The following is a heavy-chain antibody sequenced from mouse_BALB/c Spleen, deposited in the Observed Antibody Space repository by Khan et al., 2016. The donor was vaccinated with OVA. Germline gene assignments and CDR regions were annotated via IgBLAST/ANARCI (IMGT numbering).Heavy chain of an antibody. D-gene: IGHD1-1*01. CDR2: IKPSTGYT. J-gene: IGHJ3*01. Sequence: QVQLQQSGAELAKPGASVKMSCRASGYTFTNYWMHWVQQRPGQGLEWIGYIKPSTGYTEYNKQIKDKATFTADKSSSAAYMQLSTLTSEDSAVYYGVNHDSSSAWFYYWGQGTLVTVSA. CDR1: GYTFTNYW. CDR3: VNHDSSSAWFYY. V-gene: IGHV1-7*01.